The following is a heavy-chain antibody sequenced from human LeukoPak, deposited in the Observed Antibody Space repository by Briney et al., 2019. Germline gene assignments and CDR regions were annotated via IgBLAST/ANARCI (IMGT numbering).Heavy chain of an antibody. CDR3: ARDNSDILTGYYRAFDY. Sequence: SETLSLTCTVSGGSISSYYWSWIRQPAGKGLEWIGRIYTSGSTNYNPSLKSRVTMSVDTSKNQFSLKLSSVTAADTALYYCARDNSDILTGYYRAFDYWGQGTLVTVSS. CDR1: GGSISSYY. D-gene: IGHD3-9*01. CDR2: IYTSGST. V-gene: IGHV4-4*07. J-gene: IGHJ4*02.